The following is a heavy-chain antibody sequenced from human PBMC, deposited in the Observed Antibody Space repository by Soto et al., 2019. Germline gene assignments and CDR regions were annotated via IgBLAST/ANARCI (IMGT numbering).Heavy chain of an antibody. J-gene: IGHJ4*02. D-gene: IGHD3-3*01. V-gene: IGHV3-7*01. CDR3: ARLTYYDFWSGYYGTYFDY. Sequence: GGSLRLSCAASGFTFSSYWMSWVRQAPGKGLEWVANIKQDGSEKYYVDSVKGRLTISRDNAKNSLYLQMNSLRAEDTAVYYCARLTYYDFWSGYYGTYFDYWGQGTLVTVSS. CDR1: GFTFSSYW. CDR2: IKQDGSEK.